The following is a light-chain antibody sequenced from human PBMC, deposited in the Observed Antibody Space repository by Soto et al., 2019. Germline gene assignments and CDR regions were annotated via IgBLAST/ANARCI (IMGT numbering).Light chain of an antibody. J-gene: IGKJ1*01. Sequence: DIQMTQSPSSLSASVGDRVTITCQASQNINNYLNWYQQKPGRAPKLLIYDASNLEAGVPSRFRGSGSGTDFTLTISSLQPEDFGTYYCQQSFSTPRTFGQGTKVDNK. CDR3: QQSFSTPRT. V-gene: IGKV1-39*01. CDR1: QNINNY. CDR2: DAS.